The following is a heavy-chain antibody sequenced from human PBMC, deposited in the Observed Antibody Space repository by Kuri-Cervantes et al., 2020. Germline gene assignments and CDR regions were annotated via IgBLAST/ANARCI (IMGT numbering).Heavy chain of an antibody. D-gene: IGHD3-22*01. CDR3: ARGPTAIGSSGYFDY. CDR2: FHHSGTT. V-gene: IGHV4-38-2*01. J-gene: IGHJ4*02. Sequence: GSLRLSCGVSGYSITSGYYWAWIRQPPGKGLEWIGDFHHSGTTDYNPSLKSRVTISVDTSKNQFSLKLSSVTAADTAVYYCARGPTAIGSSGYFDYWGQGTLVTVSS. CDR1: GYSITSGYY.